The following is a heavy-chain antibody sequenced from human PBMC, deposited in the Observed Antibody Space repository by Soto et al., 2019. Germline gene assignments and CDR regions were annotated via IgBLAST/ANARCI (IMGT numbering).Heavy chain of an antibody. CDR2: IIPIFGTA. V-gene: IGHV1-69*13. Sequence: SVKVSCKASGRTFSSYGIGCVRQAPGQGLEWMGGIIPIFGTANYAQKFQGRVTITADESTSTAYMELSSLRSEDTAVYYCARDRNGNYYYGMDVWGQGTTVTVAS. CDR1: GRTFSSYG. J-gene: IGHJ6*02. D-gene: IGHD1-1*01. CDR3: ARDRNGNYYYGMDV.